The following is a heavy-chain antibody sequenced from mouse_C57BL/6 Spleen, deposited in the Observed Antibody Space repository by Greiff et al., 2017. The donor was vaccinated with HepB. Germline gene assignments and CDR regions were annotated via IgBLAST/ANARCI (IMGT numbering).Heavy chain of an antibody. V-gene: IGHV5-9-1*02. CDR3: TRDGTVAGHLDY. D-gene: IGHD3-3*01. Sequence: EVQRVESGEGLVKPGGSLKLSCAASGFTFSSYAMSWVRQTPEKRLEWVAYISSGGDYIYYADTVKGRFTISRDNARNTLYLQMSSLKSEDTAMYYCTRDGTVAGHLDYWGQGTSVTVSS. CDR1: GFTFSSYA. J-gene: IGHJ4*01. CDR2: ISSGGDYI.